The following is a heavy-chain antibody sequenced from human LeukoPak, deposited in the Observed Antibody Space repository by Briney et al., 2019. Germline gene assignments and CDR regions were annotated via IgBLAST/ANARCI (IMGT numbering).Heavy chain of an antibody. V-gene: IGHV3-48*03. CDR1: GFTFSSYE. J-gene: IGHJ5*02. Sequence: PGGSLRLSCAASGFTFSSYEMNWVRQAPGKGLEWVSYISNSGTAIYYADSVKGRFTISRDNSKNTLSLQMNSLRAEDTAVYYCAKHATVTTRNWFDPWGQGTLVTVSS. D-gene: IGHD4-17*01. CDR2: ISNSGTAI. CDR3: AKHATVTTRNWFDP.